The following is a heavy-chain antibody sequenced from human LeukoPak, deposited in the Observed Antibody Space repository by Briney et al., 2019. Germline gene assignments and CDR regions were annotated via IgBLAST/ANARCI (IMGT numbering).Heavy chain of an antibody. V-gene: IGHV4-34*01. CDR2: INHSGST. CDR3: ARVGAAARPHFGGSILDY. CDR1: GGSFSGYY. D-gene: IGHD6-6*01. J-gene: IGHJ4*02. Sequence: SETLSLTCAVYGGSFSGYYWSWIRQPPGKGLEWIGKINHSGSTNYNPSLKSRVTISVDTSKNQFSLKLSSVTAADTAVYYCARVGAAARPHFGGSILDYWGQGTLVTVSS.